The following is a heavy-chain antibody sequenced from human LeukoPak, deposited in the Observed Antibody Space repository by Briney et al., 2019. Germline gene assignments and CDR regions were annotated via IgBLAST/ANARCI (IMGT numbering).Heavy chain of an antibody. CDR3: AREERGYSDFEY. J-gene: IGHJ4*02. D-gene: IGHD5-18*01. CDR2: VNPNSGGT. Sequence: ASVKVSCKASGYTFSDYYMHWVRQAPGQGLEWMGWVNPNSGGTNYAQSFQGRVTMTRDTSISTAYMELSRLRSDDTAVYYCAREERGYSDFEYWGQGTLVTVSS. V-gene: IGHV1-2*02. CDR1: GYTFSDYY.